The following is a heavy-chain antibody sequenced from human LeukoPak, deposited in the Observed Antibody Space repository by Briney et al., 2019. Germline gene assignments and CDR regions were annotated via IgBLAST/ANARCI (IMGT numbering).Heavy chain of an antibody. CDR2: ISSSSSYI. D-gene: IGHD3-10*01. V-gene: IGHV3-21*01. CDR1: GFTFSSYS. CDR3: ARDGDYGSGSSDTPYYYYGMDV. J-gene: IGHJ6*02. Sequence: PGGSLRLSCAASGFTFSSYSMSWVRQAPGKGLEWVSSISSSSSYIYYADSVKGRFTISRDNAKNSLYLQMNSLRAEDTAVYYCARDGDYGSGSSDTPYYYYGMDVWGQGTTVTVSS.